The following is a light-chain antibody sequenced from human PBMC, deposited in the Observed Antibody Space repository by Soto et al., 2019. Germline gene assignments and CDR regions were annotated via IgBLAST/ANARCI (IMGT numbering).Light chain of an antibody. J-gene: IGLJ2*01. V-gene: IGLV2-14*01. CDR2: EVS. CDR1: SSDVGGYNY. Sequence: QSALTQPASVSGSPGQSITISCTGTSSDVGGYNYGSWYQQHPGRTPKLMIYEVSNRPSGVSNRFSGSKSGNTASLTIAGFQAEDEADYYCSSYTSSSMVFGGGTQLTFL. CDR3: SSYTSSSMV.